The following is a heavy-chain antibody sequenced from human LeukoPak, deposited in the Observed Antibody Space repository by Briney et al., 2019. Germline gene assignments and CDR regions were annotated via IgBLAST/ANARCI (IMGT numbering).Heavy chain of an antibody. CDR2: IRSIANSYAT. V-gene: IGHV3-73*01. D-gene: IGHD3-16*01. CDR3: AREVLWQLAPDY. J-gene: IGHJ4*02. CDR1: GFTFSGSA. Sequence: GGSLRLSCAASGFTFSGSAMHWVRQASGKGLEWVGHIRSIANSYATAYAASVKGRFTISRDDSKNTTYLQMNSLKTEDTAVYYCAREVLWQLAPDYWGQGTLVTVSS.